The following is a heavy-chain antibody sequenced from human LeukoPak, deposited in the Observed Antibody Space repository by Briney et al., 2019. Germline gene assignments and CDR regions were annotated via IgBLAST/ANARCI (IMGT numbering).Heavy chain of an antibody. V-gene: IGHV3-23*01. J-gene: IGHJ4*02. CDR2: ISGSGGST. Sequence: GGSLRLSCAASGFTFSSYDMTWVRQAPGKGLEWVSAISGSGGSTYYADSVKGRFTISRDNSKNTLCLQMNSLRAEDTAVYYCAKGMRGEKGRNNYYGSGSYGVLDYWGQGTLVTVSS. D-gene: IGHD3-10*01. CDR1: GFTFSSYD. CDR3: AKGMRGEKGRNNYYGSGSYGVLDY.